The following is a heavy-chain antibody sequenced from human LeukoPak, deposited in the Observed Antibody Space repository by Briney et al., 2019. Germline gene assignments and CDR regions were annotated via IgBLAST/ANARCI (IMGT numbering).Heavy chain of an antibody. J-gene: IGHJ4*02. D-gene: IGHD3-22*01. V-gene: IGHV1-2*02. CDR3: ARLRVGSGCFDY. Sequence: ASVKVSCKASGYTFTGYYMHWVRQAPGQGLEWRGWINPNSGGTNYAQKFQGRVTMTRDTSISTAYMELSRLRSDDTAVYYCARLRVGSGCFDYWGQGTLVTVSS. CDR1: GYTFTGYY. CDR2: INPNSGGT.